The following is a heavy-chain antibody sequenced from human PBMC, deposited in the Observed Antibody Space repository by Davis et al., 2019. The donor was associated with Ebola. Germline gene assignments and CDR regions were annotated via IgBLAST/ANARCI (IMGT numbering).Heavy chain of an antibody. CDR3: ARVFGIAVAGTLNY. D-gene: IGHD6-19*01. J-gene: IGHJ4*02. CDR1: GFAVSGNY. Sequence: GESLKISCAASGFAVSGNYMSWVRQAPGMGLEWVSVIYSRGTTYYADSVKGRFTISRDNAKNSLYLQMNSLRAEDTALYHCARVFGIAVAGTLNYWGQGTLVTVSS. V-gene: IGHV3-53*01. CDR2: IYSRGTT.